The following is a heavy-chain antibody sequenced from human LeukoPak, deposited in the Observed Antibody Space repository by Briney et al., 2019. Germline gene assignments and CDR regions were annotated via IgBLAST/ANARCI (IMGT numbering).Heavy chain of an antibody. CDR1: GFTFRNYN. V-gene: IGHV3-21*04. CDR2: ISESSSFI. D-gene: IGHD3-10*01. CDR3: ARSYYYGSGSYFPAHYGMDV. Sequence: GGSLRLSCAASGFTFRNYNMNWVRQAPGKGLEWVSSISESSSFIQYADSVKGRYTISRDNAKNSLYLQMNSLRAEDTAVYYCARSYYYGSGSYFPAHYGMDVWGQGTTVTVSS. J-gene: IGHJ6*02.